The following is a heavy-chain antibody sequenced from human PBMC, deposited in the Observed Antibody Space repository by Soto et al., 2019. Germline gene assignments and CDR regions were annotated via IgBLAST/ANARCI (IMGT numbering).Heavy chain of an antibody. CDR2: INAGNSDT. J-gene: IGHJ4*02. CDR3: ARDLAAGNCDY. V-gene: IGHV1-3*01. D-gene: IGHD6-13*01. CDR1: GYTLTSYA. Sequence: ASVKVSCKASGYTLTSYAMHWVGQAPGQRLEWMGWINAGNSDTKYSQKFQGRVTITSDTSASTAYMELSSLRSEDTAVYYCARDLAAGNCDYWGQGTLVTVSS.